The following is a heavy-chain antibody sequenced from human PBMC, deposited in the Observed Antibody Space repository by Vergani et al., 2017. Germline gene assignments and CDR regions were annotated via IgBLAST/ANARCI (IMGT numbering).Heavy chain of an antibody. J-gene: IGHJ4*02. CDR2: IRPKTDGETT. V-gene: IGHV3-15*01. CDR1: GFTFSSAW. Sequence: EVQPVESGGGLVKPGGSLRLSCTTSGFTFSSAWMSWVRQAPGKGLEWVARIRPKTDGETTDYAAPVKGRFTISRDDSKNTLYLQMNSLKTEDTAVYYCAKARYYYDSSGYYWGQGTLVTVSS. CDR3: AKARYYYDSSGYY. D-gene: IGHD3-22*01.